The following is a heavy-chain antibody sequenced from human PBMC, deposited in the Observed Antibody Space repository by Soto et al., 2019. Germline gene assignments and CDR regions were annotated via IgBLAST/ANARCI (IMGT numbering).Heavy chain of an antibody. CDR2: INPNSGAT. D-gene: IGHD2-15*01. V-gene: IGHV1-2*04. CDR1: GYTFTGYY. Sequence: ASVKVSCKASGYTFTGYYLHWVRQAPGQGLEWMGWINPNSGATNYAQKFQGWVTMTRDTSTSTVYMELSSLRSEDTAVYYCARGCSGGSCYDYWGQGTLVTVSS. J-gene: IGHJ4*02. CDR3: ARGCSGGSCYDY.